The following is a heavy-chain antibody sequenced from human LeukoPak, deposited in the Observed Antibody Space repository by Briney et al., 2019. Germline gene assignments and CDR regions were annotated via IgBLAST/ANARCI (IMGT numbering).Heavy chain of an antibody. J-gene: IGHJ3*02. CDR2: ISAYNGNT. D-gene: IGHD5-12*01. Sequence: ASVKVSCKASGYTFTSYGISWVRQAPGQGLEWMGWISAYNGNTNYAQKLQGRVTMTTDTSTSTAYMELRSLRSEDTAVYYCASSYGVDIGTPAFDIWGQGTMVTVSS. CDR1: GYTFTSYG. CDR3: ASSYGVDIGTPAFDI. V-gene: IGHV1-18*01.